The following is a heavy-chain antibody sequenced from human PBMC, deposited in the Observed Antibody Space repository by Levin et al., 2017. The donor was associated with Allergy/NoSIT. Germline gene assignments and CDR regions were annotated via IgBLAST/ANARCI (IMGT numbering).Heavy chain of an antibody. V-gene: IGHV3-30*18. Sequence: LSLTCAASGFTFSSYGMHWVRPAPGKGLEWVAVISYDGSNKYYADSVKGRFTISRDNSKNTLYLQMNSLRAEDTAVYYCAKDSGKFLNLWFGELVDDYFDYWGQGTLVTVSS. D-gene: IGHD3-10*01. CDR1: GFTFSSYG. CDR3: AKDSGKFLNLWFGELVDDYFDY. J-gene: IGHJ4*02. CDR2: ISYDGSNK.